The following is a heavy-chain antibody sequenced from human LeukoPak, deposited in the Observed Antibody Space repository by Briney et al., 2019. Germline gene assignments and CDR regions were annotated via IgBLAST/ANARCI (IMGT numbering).Heavy chain of an antibody. CDR1: GGSFSGHY. D-gene: IGHD5-18*01. CDR3: ARGLYSYGYDLRY. Sequence: PSETLSLTCAAYGGSFSGHYWSWIRQPPGKGLEWIGEINHSGSTNYNPSLKSRVTISVDTSKNQFSLKLSSVTAADTAVYYCARGLYSYGYDLRYWGQGTLVTVSS. CDR2: INHSGST. V-gene: IGHV4-34*01. J-gene: IGHJ4*02.